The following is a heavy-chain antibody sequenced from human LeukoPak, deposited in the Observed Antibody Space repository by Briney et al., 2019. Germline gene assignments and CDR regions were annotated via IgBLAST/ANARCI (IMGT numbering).Heavy chain of an antibody. Sequence: ASVKVSCKASGYTFTGYYMHWVRQAPGQGLEWMGRINPNSGGTKYAQKFQGRVTMTRDTSISTAYMELSRLRSDDTAVYYCARGLGRITMIVVVPRFDPWGQGTLVTVSS. CDR1: GYTFTGYY. J-gene: IGHJ5*02. CDR3: ARGLGRITMIVVVPRFDP. V-gene: IGHV1-2*06. D-gene: IGHD3-22*01. CDR2: INPNSGGT.